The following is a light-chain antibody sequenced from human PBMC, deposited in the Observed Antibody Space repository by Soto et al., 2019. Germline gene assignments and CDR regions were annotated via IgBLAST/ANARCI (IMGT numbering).Light chain of an antibody. CDR1: QGISNY. CDR2: AAS. Sequence: DIQMTQSPSSLSESVGDRVTITCRASQGISNYLAWYQQIPGKVPKLLISAASTLQSGVPSRFSGSGSGTDFTLTISSLQPEDVATYYCQKYTNVPAFGGGTKVEV. V-gene: IGKV1-27*01. CDR3: QKYTNVPA. J-gene: IGKJ4*01.